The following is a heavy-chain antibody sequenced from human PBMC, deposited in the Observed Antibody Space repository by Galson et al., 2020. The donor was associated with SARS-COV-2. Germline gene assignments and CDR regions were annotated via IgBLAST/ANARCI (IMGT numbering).Heavy chain of an antibody. CDR2: IIPIFGTA. J-gene: IGHJ3*02. V-gene: IGHV1-69*13. CDR1: GGTFSSYA. CDR3: ARESARGPAYEWGLLSSGDAFDI. D-gene: IGHD1-26*01. Sequence: SVKVSCKASGGTFSSYAISWVRQAPGQGLEWMGGIIPIFGTANYAQKFQGRVTITADESTSTAYMELSSLRSEDTAVYYCARESARGPAYEWGLLSSGDAFDIWGQGTMGTVSS.